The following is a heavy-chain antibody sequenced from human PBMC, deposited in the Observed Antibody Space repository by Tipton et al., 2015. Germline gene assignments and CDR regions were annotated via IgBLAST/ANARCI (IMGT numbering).Heavy chain of an antibody. J-gene: IGHJ4*02. V-gene: IGHV4-38-2*01. CDR2: ISHSGNT. CDR1: AYSISSDYY. Sequence: LRLSCAVSAYSISSDYYWGWIRQPPGKGLECIGSISHSGNTYYNPSLKSRVTMSRDTPKNKFSLKLTSVTAADTAVYYCARARGRHGGLFDSWGQGTLVTVAS. D-gene: IGHD4-23*01. CDR3: ARARGRHGGLFDS.